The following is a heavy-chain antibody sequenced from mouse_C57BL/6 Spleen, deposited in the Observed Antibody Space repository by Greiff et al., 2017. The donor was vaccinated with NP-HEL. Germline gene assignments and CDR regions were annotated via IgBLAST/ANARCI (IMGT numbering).Heavy chain of an antibody. V-gene: IGHV1-61*01. CDR3: AVLEGYWYFDV. Sequence: VQLQQPGAELVRPGSSVKLSCKASGYTFTSYWMDWVKQRPGQGLEWIGNIYPSDSETHYNQKFKDKATLTVDKSSSTAYMQLSSLTSEDSAVYYGAVLEGYWYFDVWGTGTTVTVSS. CDR2: IYPSDSET. CDR1: GYTFTSYW. J-gene: IGHJ1*03.